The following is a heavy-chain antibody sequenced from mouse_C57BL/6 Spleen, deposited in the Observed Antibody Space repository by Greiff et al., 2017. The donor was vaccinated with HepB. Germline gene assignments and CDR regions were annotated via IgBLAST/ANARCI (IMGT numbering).Heavy chain of an antibody. D-gene: IGHD2-1*01. CDR3: AREGYGNWDY. J-gene: IGHJ2*01. CDR1: GYTFTSYW. Sequence: QVQLKQPGAELVRPGSSVKLSCKASGYTFTSYWMHWVKQRPIQGLEWIGNIDPSDSETHYNQKFKDKATLTVDKSSSTAYMQLSSLTSEDSAVYYCAREGYGNWDYWGQGTTLTVSS. CDR2: IDPSDSET. V-gene: IGHV1-52*01.